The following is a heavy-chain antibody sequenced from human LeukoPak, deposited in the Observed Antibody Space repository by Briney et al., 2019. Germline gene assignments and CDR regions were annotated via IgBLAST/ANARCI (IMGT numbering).Heavy chain of an antibody. J-gene: IGHJ6*02. CDR3: ARDYCSSTSCYTYYYYYGMDV. CDR2: ISSSSSYI. V-gene: IGHV3-21*01. CDR1: GFTFSIYA. Sequence: GGSLRLSCAASGFTFSIYAMSWVRQAPGKGLEWVSSISSSSSYIYYADSVKGRFTISRDNAKNSLYLQMNSLRAEDTAVYYCARDYCSSTSCYTYYYYYGMDVWGQGTTVTVSS. D-gene: IGHD2-2*02.